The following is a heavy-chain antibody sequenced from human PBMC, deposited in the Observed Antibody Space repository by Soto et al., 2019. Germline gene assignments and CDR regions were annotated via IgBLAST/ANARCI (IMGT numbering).Heavy chain of an antibody. Sequence: QLQLQESGPGLVKPSETLSLTCTVSGGSISSSSYHWGWIRQPPGKGLEWIGSIDYSGSPYYNPSFKSRVTISVDTPKNQFSLKLSSVTAADTAVFYCARRASGSYSSWGQGTLVIVSS. J-gene: IGHJ4*02. CDR1: GGSISSSSYH. D-gene: IGHD1-26*01. CDR3: ARRASGSYSS. V-gene: IGHV4-39*01. CDR2: IDYSGSP.